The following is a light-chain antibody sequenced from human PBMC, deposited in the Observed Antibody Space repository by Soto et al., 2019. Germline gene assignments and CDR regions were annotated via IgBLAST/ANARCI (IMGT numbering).Light chain of an antibody. J-gene: IGLJ3*02. CDR3: GTWDSSLTAGV. CDR1: NSNIGNHY. Sequence: QSVLTQPPSVSAAPGQTVTISCSGSNSNIGNHYVSWYQQLPGTAPKLVIYENNKRPSRVPDRFSASKSGASATLGITGLQTGDEADYYCGTWDSSLTAGVFGGGTKLTVL. CDR2: ENN. V-gene: IGLV1-51*02.